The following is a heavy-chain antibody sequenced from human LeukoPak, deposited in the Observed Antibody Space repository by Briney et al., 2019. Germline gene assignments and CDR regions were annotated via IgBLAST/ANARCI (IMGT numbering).Heavy chain of an antibody. J-gene: IGHJ6*02. CDR3: ARDDSSGYYPYYYYYGMDV. Sequence: GGSLRPSCAASGFTFSSYEMNWVRQAPGKGLEWVSYISSSGSTIYYADSVKGRFTISRDNAKNSLYLQMNSLRAEDTAVYYCARDDSSGYYPYYYYYGMDVWGQGTTVTVSS. CDR1: GFTFSSYE. CDR2: ISSSGSTI. V-gene: IGHV3-48*03. D-gene: IGHD3-22*01.